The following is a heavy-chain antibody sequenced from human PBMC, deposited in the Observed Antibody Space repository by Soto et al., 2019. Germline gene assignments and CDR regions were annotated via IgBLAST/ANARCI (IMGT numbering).Heavy chain of an antibody. J-gene: IGHJ6*01. CDR3: ARTSARGKYFYGMEV. D-gene: IGHD6-13*01. Sequence: EEPMKISRKSSGYSFTSYWIGRVRQMPGKGLEWMRNIYPGESDTRYSPSFQRQVTISPDKSIITAYLQCSHLKASDTAMYYFARTSARGKYFYGMEVWGQGTMVTASS. CDR1: GYSFTSYW. CDR2: IYPGESDT. V-gene: IGHV5-51*01.